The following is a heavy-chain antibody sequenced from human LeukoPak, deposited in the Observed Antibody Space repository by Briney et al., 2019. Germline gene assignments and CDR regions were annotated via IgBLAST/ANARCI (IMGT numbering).Heavy chain of an antibody. CDR3: ACPGDSSDWYSLDY. J-gene: IGHJ4*02. D-gene: IGHD6-19*01. V-gene: IGHV1-3*01. CDR1: GHTFTSYA. CDR2: INAGNGNT. Sequence: ASVKVSCKASGHTFTSYAMHWVRQAPGQRLEWMGWINAGNGNTKYSQKFQGRVTITRDTSASTAYMELSSLRSEDTAVYYCACPGDSSDWYSLDYWGQGTLVTASS.